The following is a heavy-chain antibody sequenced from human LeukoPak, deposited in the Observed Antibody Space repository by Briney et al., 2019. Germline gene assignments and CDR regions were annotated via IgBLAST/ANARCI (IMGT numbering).Heavy chain of an antibody. D-gene: IGHD6-13*01. V-gene: IGHV4-59*01. J-gene: IGHJ4*02. Sequence: SETLSLTCTVSGGSISSYYWSWIRQPPGKGLEWVGYIYYSGSTTYNPSLKSRVTISVDTSKNQFSLKLSSVTAADTAVYYCARLVPYSSSWFGLYYFDYWGQGTLVTVSS. CDR3: ARLVPYSSSWFGLYYFDY. CDR1: GGSISSYY. CDR2: IYYSGST.